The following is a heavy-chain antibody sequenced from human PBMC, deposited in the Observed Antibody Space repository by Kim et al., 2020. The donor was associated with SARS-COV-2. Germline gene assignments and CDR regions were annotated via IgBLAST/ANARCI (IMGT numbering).Heavy chain of an antibody. CDR3: ASSRGYSYGCPPFTWF. J-gene: IGHJ5*01. CDR1: GGSISSSSYY. CDR2: IYYSGST. D-gene: IGHD5-18*01. V-gene: IGHV4-39*01. Sequence: SETLSLTCTVSGGSISSSSYYWGWIRQPPGKGLEWIGSIYYSGSTYYNPSLKSRVTISVDTSKNQFSLKLSSVTAADTAVYYCASSRGYSYGCPPFTWF.